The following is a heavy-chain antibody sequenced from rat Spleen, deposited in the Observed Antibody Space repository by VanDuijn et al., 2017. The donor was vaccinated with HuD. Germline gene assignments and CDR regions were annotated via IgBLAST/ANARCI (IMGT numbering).Heavy chain of an antibody. J-gene: IGHJ2*01. Sequence: EVQLQESGPGLVKPSQSLSLTCSVTGYSITSGYGWNWIRKFPGNKLEWMGYINSAGSTNYNPPLKSQISITTDTSKNQFFLQLTSVTTEDTATYYCARHGSRVTLFDYWGQGVMVTVSS. CDR1: GYSITSGYG. CDR2: INSAGST. D-gene: IGHD1-11*01. V-gene: IGHV3-3*01. CDR3: ARHGSRVTLFDY.